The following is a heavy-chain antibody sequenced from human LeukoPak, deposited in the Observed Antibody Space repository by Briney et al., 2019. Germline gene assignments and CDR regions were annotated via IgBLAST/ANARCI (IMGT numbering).Heavy chain of an antibody. CDR1: GGSISSSGYY. Sequence: ETLSLTCSVSGGSISSSGYYWNWIRQPPGKGLEWVGSIYYSGTTYYNSSLKSRVTISEDTSKNRFSLMLTSVTAADTAVYYCARQVSDYFYYYIDVWGEGTMVIVSS. J-gene: IGHJ6*03. CDR2: IYYSGTT. V-gene: IGHV4-39*01. CDR3: ARQVSDYFYYYIDV.